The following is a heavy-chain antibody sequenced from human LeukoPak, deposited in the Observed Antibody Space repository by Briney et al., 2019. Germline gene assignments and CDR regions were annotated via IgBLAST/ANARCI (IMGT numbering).Heavy chain of an antibody. CDR1: GFTFSSYG. CDR2: IWYDGSNK. V-gene: IGHV3-33*06. J-gene: IGHJ6*03. CDR3: AKDKGIAAAPLDYMDV. D-gene: IGHD6-13*01. Sequence: PGRSLRLSCAASGFTFSSYGMHWVRQAPGKGLGWVAVIWYDGSNKYYADSVKGRFTISRDNSKNTLYLQMNSLRAEDTAVYYCAKDKGIAAAPLDYMDVWGKGTTVTVSS.